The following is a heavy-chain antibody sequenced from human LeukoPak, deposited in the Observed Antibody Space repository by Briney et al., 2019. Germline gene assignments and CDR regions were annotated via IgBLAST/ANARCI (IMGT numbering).Heavy chain of an antibody. V-gene: IGHV1-18*01. CDR1: GYTFTSYG. Sequence: ASVKVSYKASGYTFTSYGITWVRQAPGQGLEWMGWINANNGNTNYAQNLQGRVTMTRDTSTSTAYMELRSLRSDDTAVYYCARDSGSYGTSASNRGGGDYRGQGTLVTVSS. D-gene: IGHD3-22*01. CDR3: ARDSGSYGTSASNRGGGDY. J-gene: IGHJ4*02. CDR2: INANNGNT.